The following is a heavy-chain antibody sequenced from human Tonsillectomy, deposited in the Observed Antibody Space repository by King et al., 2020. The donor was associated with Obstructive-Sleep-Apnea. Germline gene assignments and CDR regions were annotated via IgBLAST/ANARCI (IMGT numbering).Heavy chain of an antibody. Sequence: VQLQESGPGLVKPSETLSLTCTVSGGSISSYYWSWIRQPPGKGLEWIGYIYYSGSTNYNPSLKSRVTISVDTSKNQFSLKLSSVTAADTAVYYCARDNYLRIAASGWFDPWGQGTLVTVSS. J-gene: IGHJ5*02. D-gene: IGHD6-13*01. V-gene: IGHV4-59*01. CDR3: ARDNYLRIAASGWFDP. CDR1: GGSISSYY. CDR2: IYYSGST.